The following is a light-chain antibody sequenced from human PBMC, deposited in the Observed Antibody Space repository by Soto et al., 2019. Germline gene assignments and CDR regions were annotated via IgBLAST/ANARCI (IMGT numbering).Light chain of an antibody. J-gene: IGLJ1*01. CDR3: CSYAGRDTLYV. CDR2: DVS. Sequence: SVLPQPRSVSVSPGQSVTISCTGTSTDVGGYNYVSWYQQHPGKVPKLILYDVSKRPSGVPDRFSGSKSGNTASLTISGLQAEDEADYYCCSYAGRDTLYVFGSGTKVTVL. V-gene: IGLV2-11*01. CDR1: STDVGGYNY.